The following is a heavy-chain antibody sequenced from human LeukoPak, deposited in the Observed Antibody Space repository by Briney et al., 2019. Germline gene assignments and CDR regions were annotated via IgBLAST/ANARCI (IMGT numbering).Heavy chain of an antibody. D-gene: IGHD4-11*01. Sequence: SETLSLTCTVSGGSISSYYWSWIRQPPGKGLEWIGYIYFSRSTNYNPSLKSRVTMSVDTSKSHVSLELSSVTAADTAVYYCAREESMTTPSFDYWGQGTLGTVSS. CDR2: IYFSRST. J-gene: IGHJ4*02. CDR1: GGSISSYY. V-gene: IGHV4-59*12. CDR3: AREESMTTPSFDY.